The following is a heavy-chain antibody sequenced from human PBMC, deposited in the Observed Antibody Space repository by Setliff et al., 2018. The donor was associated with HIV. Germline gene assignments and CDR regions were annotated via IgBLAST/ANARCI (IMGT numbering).Heavy chain of an antibody. J-gene: IGHJ3*02. CDR2: ISAYNGNT. Sequence: ASVKVSCKASGYTFNNYGISWVRQAPGQGLEWMGWISAYNGNTNYAQKLQDRVTMTTDTSTSTAYMELRSLRSDDTAVYYCARILVGVDDAFDIWGQGTMVTVSS. CDR3: ARILVGVDDAFDI. D-gene: IGHD1-26*01. V-gene: IGHV1-18*01. CDR1: GYTFNNYG.